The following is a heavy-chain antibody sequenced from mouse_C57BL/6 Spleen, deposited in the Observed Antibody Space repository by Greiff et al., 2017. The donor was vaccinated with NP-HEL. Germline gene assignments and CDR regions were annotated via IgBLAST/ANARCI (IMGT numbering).Heavy chain of an antibody. J-gene: IGHJ2*01. CDR2: IYPRSGNT. V-gene: IGHV1-81*01. CDR1: GYTFTSYG. D-gene: IGHD2-3*01. CDR3: ARGDDGYYVFDY. Sequence: QVQLQQSGAELARPGASVKLSCKASGYTFTSYGISWVKQRTGQGLEWIGEIYPRSGNTYYNEKFKGKATLTADKSSSTAYMELRSLTSEDSAVYFCARGDDGYYVFDYWGQGTTLTVSS.